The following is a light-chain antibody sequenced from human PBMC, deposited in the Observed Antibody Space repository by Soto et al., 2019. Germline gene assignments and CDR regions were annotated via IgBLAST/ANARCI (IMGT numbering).Light chain of an antibody. CDR2: GAS. CDR1: QSVSSSY. V-gene: IGKV3-20*01. CDR3: QQYVSSPYT. J-gene: IGKJ2*01. Sequence: EIVLTQSPGTLSLSPGERATLSCRASQSVSSSYLAWYQQKPGQAPRLLIYGASSRATGIPDRFSGSGSGTDFTITISRLEPEDFALYYCQQYVSSPYTFGQGTKLELK.